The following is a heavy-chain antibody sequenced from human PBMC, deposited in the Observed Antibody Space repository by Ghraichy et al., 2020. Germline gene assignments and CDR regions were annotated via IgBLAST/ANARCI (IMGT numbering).Heavy chain of an antibody. CDR3: ARDAARPDYFYYYTMDV. D-gene: IGHD6-6*01. V-gene: IGHV3-43*02. CDR2: IRGDGGSI. Sequence: LTCAGSGLSFDEHAMHWVRQAPGKGLEWVSFIRGDGGSIFYADSVQGRFTISRDNSKNSLYLQLNNLRTEDTALYYCARDAARPDYFYYYTMDVWGQGTTVIVSS. CDR1: GLSFDEHA. J-gene: IGHJ6*02.